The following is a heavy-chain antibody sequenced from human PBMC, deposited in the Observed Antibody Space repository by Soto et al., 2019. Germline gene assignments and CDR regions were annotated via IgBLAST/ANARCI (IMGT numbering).Heavy chain of an antibody. CDR3: AKGDWNDFWWFDP. CDR2: ISWNSGSI. J-gene: IGHJ5*02. Sequence: GGSLRLSCAASGFTFDDYAMNWVRQAPGKGLEWVSGISWNSGSIGYADSVKGRFTISRDNAKNSLYLPMNSLRAEDTSLYYGAKGDWNDFWWFDPWGQGTLVTVSS. V-gene: IGHV3-9*01. D-gene: IGHD1-1*01. CDR1: GFTFDDYA.